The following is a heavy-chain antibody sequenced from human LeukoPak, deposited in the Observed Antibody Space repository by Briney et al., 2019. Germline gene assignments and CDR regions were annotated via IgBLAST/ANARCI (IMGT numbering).Heavy chain of an antibody. CDR3: ATGSSRYYYYMDV. Sequence: PSGTLSLTCTVSGGSISSYYWGWIRQPPGKGLEWIGSIYFSGNTYYNPSLKSRVTISVDTSKNQFSLKLSSVTAADTAVYYCATGSSRYYYYMDVWGKGTTVTVSS. CDR2: IYFSGNT. J-gene: IGHJ6*03. V-gene: IGHV4-59*05. D-gene: IGHD3-10*01. CDR1: GGSISSYY.